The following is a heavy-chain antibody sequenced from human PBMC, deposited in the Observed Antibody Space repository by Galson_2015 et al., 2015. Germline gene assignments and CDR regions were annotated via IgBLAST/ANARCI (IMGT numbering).Heavy chain of an antibody. Sequence: SVKVSCKASGCTFTSYAMNWVRQAPGQGLEWMGWINTNTGNPTYAQGFTGRFVFPLDTSVSTAYLQISSLKAEDTAVYYCARESDARYYYGMDVWGQGTTVTVSS. CDR3: ARESDARYYYGMDV. CDR2: INTNTGNP. V-gene: IGHV7-4-1*02. J-gene: IGHJ6*02. CDR1: GCTFTSYA.